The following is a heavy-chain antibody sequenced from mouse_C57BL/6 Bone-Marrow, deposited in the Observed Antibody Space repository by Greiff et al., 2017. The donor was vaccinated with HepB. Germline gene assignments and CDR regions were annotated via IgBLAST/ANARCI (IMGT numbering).Heavy chain of an antibody. CDR3: AVDLLWLRRQAWFAY. J-gene: IGHJ3*01. CDR1: GFNIKDYY. D-gene: IGHD2-2*01. Sequence: VQLQQSGAELVKPGASVKLSCTASGFNIKDYYMHWVQQRTEQGLEWIGRIDPEDGDTKYAPKFQGKATITADTSSNTAYLQLSSLTSEDTAVYYCAVDLLWLRRQAWFAYWGQGTLVTVSA. CDR2: IDPEDGDT. V-gene: IGHV14-2*01.